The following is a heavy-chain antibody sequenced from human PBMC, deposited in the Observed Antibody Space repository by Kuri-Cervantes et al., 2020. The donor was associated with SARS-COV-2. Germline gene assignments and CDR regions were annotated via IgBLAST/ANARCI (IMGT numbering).Heavy chain of an antibody. CDR3: ARQSEGSGSYY. D-gene: IGHD1-26*01. J-gene: IGHJ4*02. Sequence: SETLSLTCTVSGGSISSYYWSWIRQPPGKGLEWIGYIYYSGSTNYNPPLNSRLTISPDTSRSQFSLKLSSVTAADTAVYYCARQSEGSGSYYWGQGTLVTVSS. CDR1: GGSISSYY. V-gene: IGHV4-59*08. CDR2: IYYSGST.